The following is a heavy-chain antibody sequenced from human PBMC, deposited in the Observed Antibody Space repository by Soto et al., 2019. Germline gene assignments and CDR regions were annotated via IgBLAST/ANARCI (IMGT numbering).Heavy chain of an antibody. Sequence: QLQLQESGPGLVKPSETLSLTCTVSGGSISSSSYYWGWIRQPPGKGLEWIGSIYYSGSTYYNPSLKSRVTISVDTSKNQFSLKLSSVTAADTAVYYCARHGALGELSLLDYWGQGTLVTVSS. CDR2: IYYSGST. V-gene: IGHV4-39*01. CDR3: ARHGALGELSLLDY. CDR1: GGSISSSSYY. D-gene: IGHD3-16*02. J-gene: IGHJ4*02.